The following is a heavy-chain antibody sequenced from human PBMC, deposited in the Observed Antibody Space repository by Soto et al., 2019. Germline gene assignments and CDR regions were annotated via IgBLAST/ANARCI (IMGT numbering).Heavy chain of an antibody. CDR1: GFTVSSNY. D-gene: IGHD3-10*01. Sequence: PGGSLRLSCAASGFTVSSNYMSWVRQAPGKGLEYVSVISSGGTTYHADSVKGRFTISRDNSRNTLFLQMSSLRPEDTAVYYCARGFLSMTYYGAYYFDYWGQGPPVTAS. J-gene: IGHJ4*02. CDR2: ISSGGTT. V-gene: IGHV3-53*01. CDR3: ARGFLSMTYYGAYYFDY.